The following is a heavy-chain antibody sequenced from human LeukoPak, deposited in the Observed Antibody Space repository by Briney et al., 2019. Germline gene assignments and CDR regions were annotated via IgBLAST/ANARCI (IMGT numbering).Heavy chain of an antibody. CDR1: GFTFSSYN. Sequence: GGSLRLSCAASGFTFSSYNMNWVRQAPGKGLEWVAVISYDGSNKYYADSVKGRFTISRDNSKNTLYLQMNSLRAEDTAVYYCARGGVTTFYWFDPWGQGTLVTVSS. CDR2: ISYDGSNK. V-gene: IGHV3-30-3*01. D-gene: IGHD4-17*01. CDR3: ARGGVTTFYWFDP. J-gene: IGHJ5*02.